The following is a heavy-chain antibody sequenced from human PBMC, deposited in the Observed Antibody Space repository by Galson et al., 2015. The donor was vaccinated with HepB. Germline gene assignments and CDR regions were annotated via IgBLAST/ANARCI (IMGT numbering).Heavy chain of an antibody. CDR2: IIPIFGTA. CDR1: GGTFSSYA. D-gene: IGHD6-19*01. V-gene: IGHV1-69*06. Sequence: SVKVSCKASGGTFSSYAISWVRQAPGQGLEWMGGIIPIFGTANYAQKFQGRVTITADKSTSTAYMELSSLRSEDTAVYYCARGWTRKQWLADYYYYGMDVWGQGTTVTVSS. J-gene: IGHJ6*02. CDR3: ARGWTRKQWLADYYYYGMDV.